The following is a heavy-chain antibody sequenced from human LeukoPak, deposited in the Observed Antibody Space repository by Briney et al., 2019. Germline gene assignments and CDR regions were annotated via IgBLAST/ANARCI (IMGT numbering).Heavy chain of an antibody. V-gene: IGHV3-74*01. CDR3: IRDFRSADL. J-gene: IGHJ5*02. CDR2: IYVDGRTT. Sequence: GGSLRLSCVASGFTFSNYWMHWVRQPPRKGLVWVSRIYVDGRTTNYADSVKGRFTISRDNAKNTVYLEMNSLSVEDTATYYCIRDFRSADLWGQGTLVTVTS. CDR1: GFTFSNYW.